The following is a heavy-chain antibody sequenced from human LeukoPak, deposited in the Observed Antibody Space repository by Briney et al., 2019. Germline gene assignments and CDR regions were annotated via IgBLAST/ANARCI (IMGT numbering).Heavy chain of an antibody. D-gene: IGHD3-3*01. Sequence: PGRSLRLSCAASGFTFDDYDMHWVRHAPGKGLEWVSGISWNSGSIVYADSVKGRFTISRDNAKNSLYLQMNSLRAEDTAVYYCARDTYYDFWSGYFGPPLSLNYYYYYMDVWGKGTTVTVSS. V-gene: IGHV3-9*01. J-gene: IGHJ6*03. CDR1: GFTFDDYD. CDR2: ISWNSGSI. CDR3: ARDTYYDFWSGYFGPPLSLNYYYYYMDV.